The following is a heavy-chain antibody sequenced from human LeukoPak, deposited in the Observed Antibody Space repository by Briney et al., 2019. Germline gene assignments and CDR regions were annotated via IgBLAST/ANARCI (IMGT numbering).Heavy chain of an antibody. Sequence: PSETLSLTCTVSGGSISSYYWSWIRQPPGKGLEWIGYIYYSGSTNYNPSLKSRVTISVDTSKNQFSLKLNSVTAADTAVYYCARRRSGTISIDYWGQGTLVTVSS. V-gene: IGHV4-59*08. CDR1: GGSISSYY. CDR3: ARRRSGTISIDY. CDR2: IYYSGST. J-gene: IGHJ4*02. D-gene: IGHD3-3*02.